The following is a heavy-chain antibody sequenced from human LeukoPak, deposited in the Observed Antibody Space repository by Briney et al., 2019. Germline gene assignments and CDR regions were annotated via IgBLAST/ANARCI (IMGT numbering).Heavy chain of an antibody. CDR3: ATEAAAAIRVGDY. CDR1: GGTFSSYA. J-gene: IGHJ4*02. Sequence: WASVKVSCKASGGTFSSYAISWVRQAPGQGLEWMGRIIPILGIANYAQKFQGRVTITADKSTSTGYMDLSSLRSDDTAIYYCATEAAAAIRVGDYWGQGTLVTVSS. D-gene: IGHD2-2*01. CDR2: IIPILGIA. V-gene: IGHV1-69*04.